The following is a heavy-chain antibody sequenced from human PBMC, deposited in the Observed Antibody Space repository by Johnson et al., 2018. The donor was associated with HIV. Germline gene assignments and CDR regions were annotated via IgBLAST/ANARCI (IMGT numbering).Heavy chain of an antibody. J-gene: IGHJ3*02. CDR3: AVWGCSSTSCYGEGAFDI. Sequence: VQLVESGGGLVRPGRSLRLSCAASGFTFDDYAMHWVRQAPGKGLEWVSGISWNSGSIGYGDSVKGRFTISRDNAKKSLYLQMNSLRAEDTALYYCAVWGCSSTSCYGEGAFDIWGQGTMVIVSS. CDR2: ISWNSGSI. V-gene: IGHV3-9*01. CDR1: GFTFDDYA. D-gene: IGHD2-2*01.